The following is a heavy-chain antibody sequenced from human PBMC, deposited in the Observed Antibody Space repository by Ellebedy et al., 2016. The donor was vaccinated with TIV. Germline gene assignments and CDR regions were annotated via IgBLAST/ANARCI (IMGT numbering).Heavy chain of an antibody. V-gene: IGHV3-33*08. CDR2: IWYDGSNK. CDR3: ARHQNQLLYLDY. D-gene: IGHD2-2*02. Sequence: GESLKISXAASGFTFSSYARHWVRQAPGKGLEWVAVIWYDGSNKYYADSVKGRFTISRDNSKNTLYLQMNSLRAEDTAVYYCARHQNQLLYLDYWGQGTLVTVSS. CDR1: GFTFSSYA. J-gene: IGHJ4*02.